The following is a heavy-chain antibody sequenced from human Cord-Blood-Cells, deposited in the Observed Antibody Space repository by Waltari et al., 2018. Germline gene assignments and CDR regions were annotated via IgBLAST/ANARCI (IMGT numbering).Heavy chain of an antibody. CDR2: IYSGGST. V-gene: IGHV3-53*01. CDR1: GFTVSSNY. D-gene: IGHD7-27*01. J-gene: IGHJ3*02. Sequence: EVQLVESGGGLIQPGGSLRLSGAASGFTVSSNYMIWVRQAPGKGLEWVSGIYSGGSTYYADSVKGRFTISRDNSKNTLYLQMNSLRAEDTAVYYCARELTGDDAFDIWGQGTMVTVSS. CDR3: ARELTGDDAFDI.